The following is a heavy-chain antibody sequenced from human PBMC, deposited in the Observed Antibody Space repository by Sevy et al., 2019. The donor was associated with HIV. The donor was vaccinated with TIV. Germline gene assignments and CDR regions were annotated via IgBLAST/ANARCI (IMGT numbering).Heavy chain of an antibody. CDR1: GGCMSSYY. CDR3: ARSGPGSRATYYYDSSGFYN. CDR2: IYYSGST. Sequence: SETLSLTCTVSGGCMSSYYWSWIRQPPGKGLEWIGYIYYSGSTNYNPALKSRVTISVDTSKNQFSLKLSSVTAADTAVYYCARSGPGSRATYYYDSSGFYNWGQGALVTVSS. D-gene: IGHD3-22*01. J-gene: IGHJ4*02. V-gene: IGHV4-59*01.